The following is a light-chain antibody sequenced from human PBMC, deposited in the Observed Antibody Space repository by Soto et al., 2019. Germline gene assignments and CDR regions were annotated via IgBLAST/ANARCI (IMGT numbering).Light chain of an antibody. J-gene: IGLJ1*01. CDR3: SSYTSSSTLYV. V-gene: IGLV2-14*01. CDR2: AVS. Sequence: QSALTQPASVSGSPGQSITISCTGTSSDVGGYNYVSWYQQHPGKAPKLMIYAVSNRPSGVSNRFSGSKSGNTASLTISGLQAEDEADYYCSSYTSSSTLYVFGTGTKLNVL. CDR1: SSDVGGYNY.